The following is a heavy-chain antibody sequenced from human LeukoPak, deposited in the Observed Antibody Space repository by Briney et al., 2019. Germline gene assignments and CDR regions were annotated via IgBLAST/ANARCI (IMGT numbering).Heavy chain of an antibody. D-gene: IGHD2-2*01. J-gene: IGHJ4*02. Sequence: GGSLRLSCAASGFTFSRYGMHWVGQAPGKGLEWVAVIWDDGGNKYYADSVKGRFTISRDNSKNTLFLEMNSLRVEDTAVYYCASRSPASDYWGQGTLVTVSS. CDR2: IWDDGGNK. CDR1: GFTFSRYG. CDR3: ASRSPASDY. V-gene: IGHV3-33*01.